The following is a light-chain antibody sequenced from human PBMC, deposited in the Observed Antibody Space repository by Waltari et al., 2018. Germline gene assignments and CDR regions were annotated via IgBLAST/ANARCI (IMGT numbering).Light chain of an antibody. CDR3: QSAHSGSTHLL. CDR2: KDT. CDR1: VFPKQY. Sequence: SYELTQPPSVSVSPGQTARIPCSGDVFPKQYAYWYQQQPGQAPVLIISKDTESASGNPERFSGSTSGTTVTLTISGAQADDEADYYCQSAHSGSTHLLFGGGTKLTVL. J-gene: IGLJ2*01. V-gene: IGLV3-25*03.